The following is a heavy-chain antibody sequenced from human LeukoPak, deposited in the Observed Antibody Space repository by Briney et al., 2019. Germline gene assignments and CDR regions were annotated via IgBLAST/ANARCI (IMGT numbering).Heavy chain of an antibody. Sequence: SETLSLTCAVYGVSFSGYYWSWIRQPPGKGLEWIGEINHSGSTNYNPSLKRRVTISVDTSKNQFSLKLSSVTAADTAVYYCARARVGSYFDYWGQGTLVTVSS. CDR2: INHSGST. CDR1: GVSFSGYY. D-gene: IGHD2-15*01. V-gene: IGHV4-34*01. J-gene: IGHJ4*02. CDR3: ARARVGSYFDY.